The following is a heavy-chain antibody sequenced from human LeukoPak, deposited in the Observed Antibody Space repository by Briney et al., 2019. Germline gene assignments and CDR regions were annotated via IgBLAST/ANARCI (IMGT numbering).Heavy chain of an antibody. V-gene: IGHV3-9*01. D-gene: IGHD3-10*01. J-gene: IGHJ4*02. Sequence: GGSLRLSCAAAGFTFDEYAMHWVRQAPGKGLEWVGGVSWNSDTIAYADSVKGRFTISRDNAEHFVYLQMNSLRAEDTALYHCAKAYGLGSYYGPVDYWGQGTLVIVTA. CDR3: AKAYGLGSYYGPVDY. CDR1: GFTFDEYA. CDR2: VSWNSDTI.